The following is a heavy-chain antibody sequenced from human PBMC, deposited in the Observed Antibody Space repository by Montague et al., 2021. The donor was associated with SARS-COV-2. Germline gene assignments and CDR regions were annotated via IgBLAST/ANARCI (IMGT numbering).Heavy chain of an antibody. Sequence: SETLSLTCIVSGESIDRDTYYWGWIRQSPGKGLEWIGSLSSSGSTYYNPSLRSRATISMDTSKNHFSLKVNSVTATDTAVYFCARPGSVSGWFCFDDWGQGTLVSVSS. CDR3: ARPGSVSGWFCFDD. CDR2: LSSSGST. V-gene: IGHV4-39*02. CDR1: GESIDRDTYY. J-gene: IGHJ4*02. D-gene: IGHD6-19*01.